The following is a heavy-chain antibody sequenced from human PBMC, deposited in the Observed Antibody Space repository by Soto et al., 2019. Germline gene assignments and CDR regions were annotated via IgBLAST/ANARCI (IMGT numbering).Heavy chain of an antibody. CDR1: GGTFSTYT. J-gene: IGHJ5*02. V-gene: IGHV1-69*08. D-gene: IGHD3-22*01. CDR2: IIPIIGII. CDR3: AGDPDSHYNDSHASSYP. Sequence: QVQLVQSGAEVKKPGSSVKVSCKASGGTFSTYTITWVRQAPGQGLEWMGRIIPIIGIINYAQKFQGRVTITADTVTGTAYMELTRLRSDDTAVYYCAGDPDSHYNDSHASSYPWGQGTLVTVSS.